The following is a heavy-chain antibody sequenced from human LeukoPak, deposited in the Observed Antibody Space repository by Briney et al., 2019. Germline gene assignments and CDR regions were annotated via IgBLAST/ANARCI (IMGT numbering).Heavy chain of an antibody. CDR1: GFTLSNYW. CDR3: ARDEPGYGEFLLY. D-gene: IGHD3-10*01. V-gene: IGHV3-7*01. Sequence: GGSLRLSCTASGFTLSNYWMSWVRQAQGKGLEWVANINEDGSAKTYVDSLEGRFTISRDNTKNSMYLQMNSLRAEDTAVYYCARDEPGYGEFLLYWGQGTLVTVSS. J-gene: IGHJ4*02. CDR2: INEDGSAK.